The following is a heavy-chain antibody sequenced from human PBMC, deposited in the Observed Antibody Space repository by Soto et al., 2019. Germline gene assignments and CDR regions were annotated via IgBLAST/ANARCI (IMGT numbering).Heavy chain of an antibody. J-gene: IGHJ5*02. CDR1: GFTFSSYS. CDR3: ASGLYCSSTSCYLDP. D-gene: IGHD2-2*01. CDR2: ISSSSSYI. Sequence: EVQLVESGGGLVKPGGSLRLSCAASGFTFSSYSMNWVRQAPGKGLEWVSSISSSSSYIYYADSVKGRFTIYRDNAKNSLYLQMNCLRAEDTAVYYCASGLYCSSTSCYLDPWGQGTLVTVSS. V-gene: IGHV3-21*01.